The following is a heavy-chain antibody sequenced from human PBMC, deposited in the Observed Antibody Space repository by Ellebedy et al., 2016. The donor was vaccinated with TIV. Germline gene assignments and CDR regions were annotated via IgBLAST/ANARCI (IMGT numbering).Heavy chain of an antibody. CDR1: GFTFSSYT. J-gene: IGHJ3*02. CDR3: AKASSFGSAYHI. Sequence: GESLKISCAASGFTFSSYTMGWVRQAPGKGPEWVSDINQSGGATYYADSVKGRFTISRDNSKNTLFLQMSSLRAEDTAVYYCAKASSFGSAYHIWGQGTMVTVSS. D-gene: IGHD3-10*01. CDR2: INQSGGAT. V-gene: IGHV3-23*01.